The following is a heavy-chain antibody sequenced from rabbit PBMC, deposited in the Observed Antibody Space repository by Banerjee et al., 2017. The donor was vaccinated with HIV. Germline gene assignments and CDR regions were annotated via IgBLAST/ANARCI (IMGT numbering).Heavy chain of an antibody. D-gene: IGHD1-1*01. CDR2: IDPVFGST. V-gene: IGHV1S7*01. CDR3: ARVTGYGSTSGHPTRLDL. Sequence: QLKESGGGLVQPGGSLKLSCKASGFDFSSYGISWVRQAPGKGLEWIGYIDPVFGSTYYASWVNGRFTISLDNAQNTVFLRMTSLTAADTATYFCARVTGYGSTSGHPTRLDLWGPGTLVTVS. J-gene: IGHJ3*01. CDR1: GFDFSSYG.